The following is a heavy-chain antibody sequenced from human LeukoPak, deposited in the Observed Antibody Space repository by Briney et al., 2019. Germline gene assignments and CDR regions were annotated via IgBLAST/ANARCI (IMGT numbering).Heavy chain of an antibody. CDR3: ARAVAGTGWFDP. Sequence: AGGSLRLSCAASGFTFSSYWMHWVRQAPGKGLVWVSRINSDGSSTSYADSVKGRFTISRDNAKNTLYLQMNSLRAEDTAVYYCARAVAGTGWFDPWGQGTLVTVSS. J-gene: IGHJ5*02. CDR2: INSDGSST. D-gene: IGHD6-19*01. CDR1: GFTFSSYW. V-gene: IGHV3-74*01.